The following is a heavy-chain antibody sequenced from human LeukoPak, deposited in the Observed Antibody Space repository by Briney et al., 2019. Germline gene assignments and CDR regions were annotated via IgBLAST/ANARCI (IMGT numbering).Heavy chain of an antibody. J-gene: IGHJ6*03. CDR1: EFTFSRYA. CDR2: ISYHGVDK. CDR3: ARAVPTIHHMDV. D-gene: IGHD1-26*01. Sequence: PGGSLRPSCAASEFTFSRYAMHWVRQAPGKGLEWLAVISYHGVDKFYRASVKGRFTISRDNVENTLFLQLDNLSAEDSGVYFCARAVPTIHHMDVWGKGTMVTVSS. V-gene: IGHV3-30*04.